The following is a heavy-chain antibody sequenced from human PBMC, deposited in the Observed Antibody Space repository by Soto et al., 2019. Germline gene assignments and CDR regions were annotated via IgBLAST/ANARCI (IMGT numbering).Heavy chain of an antibody. Sequence: PGGSLRLSCAASGFTFSSYSMNWLRHAPGKGLEWVSSISSSSSYIYYADSVKGRFTISRDNAKNSLYLQMNSLRAEDTAVYYCARDEVAMTTVTTADAFDIWGQGTTVTVSS. CDR3: ARDEVAMTTVTTADAFDI. V-gene: IGHV3-21*04. J-gene: IGHJ3*02. CDR2: ISSSSSYI. D-gene: IGHD4-17*01. CDR1: GFTFSSYS.